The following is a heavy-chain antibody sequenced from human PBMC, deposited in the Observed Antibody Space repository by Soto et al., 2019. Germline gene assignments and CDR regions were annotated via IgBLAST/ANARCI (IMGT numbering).Heavy chain of an antibody. CDR2: ISAYNGNT. V-gene: IGHV1-18*01. Sequence: QVQLVQSGAEVKKPGASVKVSCKASGYTFTSYGISWVRQAPGQGLEWMGWISAYNGNTNYAQKLQGRVTMTTDTSTSTAYMELRSLRSDDTAVYYCASANITIVRETPEDIGPNFDYWGQGTLVTVSS. J-gene: IGHJ4*02. D-gene: IGHD3-10*01. CDR3: ASANITIVRETPEDIGPNFDY. CDR1: GYTFTSYG.